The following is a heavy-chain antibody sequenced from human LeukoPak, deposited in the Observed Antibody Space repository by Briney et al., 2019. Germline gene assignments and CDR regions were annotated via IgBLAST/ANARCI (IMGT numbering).Heavy chain of an antibody. D-gene: IGHD2-2*02. J-gene: IGHJ5*02. CDR3: LKDQYPPTNWFDP. CDR2: IRFDGNLQ. CDR1: GFTFRTFG. V-gene: IGHV3-30*02. Sequence: PGGSLRLSRAASGFTFRTFGMHWVRQAPGKGLEWVAFIRFDGNLQYYADSVQGRFNLSRDNSKNTLSLQMNSLRPDDTAVYYCLKDQYPPTNWFDPWGQGTLVTVSS.